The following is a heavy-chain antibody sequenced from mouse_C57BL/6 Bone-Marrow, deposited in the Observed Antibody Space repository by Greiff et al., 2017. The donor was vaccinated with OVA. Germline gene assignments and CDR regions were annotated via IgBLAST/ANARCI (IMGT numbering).Heavy chain of an antibody. CDR2: FYPGSGSI. J-gene: IGHJ3*01. CDR1: GYTFTEYT. Sequence: VQLQQSGAELVKPGASVKLSCKASGYTFTEYTINWVKQRSGQGLEWIGWFYPGSGSIKYNEKFKDKATLTADKSSSTFYMALSRLTSEDSAVYYCALYSNYGAWFAYWGQGTLVTVSA. CDR3: ALYSNYGAWFAY. V-gene: IGHV1-62-2*01. D-gene: IGHD2-5*01.